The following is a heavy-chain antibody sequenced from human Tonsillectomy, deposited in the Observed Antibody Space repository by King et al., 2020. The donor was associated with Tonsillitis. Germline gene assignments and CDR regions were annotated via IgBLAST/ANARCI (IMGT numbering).Heavy chain of an antibody. D-gene: IGHD5-18*01. CDR1: GFSFSTYS. V-gene: IGHV3-48*01. Sequence: VQLVESGGGLVQPGGSLRLSCAASGFSFSTYSMNWVRQAPGKGLEWVSYISSSSITIYYADSVKGRVTISRDNAKNSRYLQMNSLRAEDTAVYYCARDHSGFIQYFDYWGQGTLVTVSS. CDR2: ISSSSITI. CDR3: ARDHSGFIQYFDY. J-gene: IGHJ4*02.